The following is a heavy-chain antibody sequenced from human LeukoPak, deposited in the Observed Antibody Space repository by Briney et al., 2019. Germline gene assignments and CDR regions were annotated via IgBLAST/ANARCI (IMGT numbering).Heavy chain of an antibody. V-gene: IGHV3-30*04. CDR2: ISYDGSNK. CDR3: AKANIVATSGMDV. J-gene: IGHJ6*04. CDR1: GFTFSSYA. D-gene: IGHD5-12*01. Sequence: GRSLRLSCAASGFTFSSYAMHWVRQAPGKGLEWVAVISYDGSNKYYADSVKGRFTISRDNSKNTLYLQMNSLRAEDTAVYYCAKANIVATSGMDVWGKGTTVTVSS.